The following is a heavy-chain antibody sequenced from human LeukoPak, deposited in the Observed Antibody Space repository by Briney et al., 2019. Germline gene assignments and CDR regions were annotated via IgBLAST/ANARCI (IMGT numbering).Heavy chain of an antibody. CDR2: ISSSSSYI. CDR1: GFTFSDHY. Sequence: GGSLRLSCAASGFTFSDHYMDCVRQAPGKGLEWVSSISSSSSYIYYADSVKGRFTISRDNDKNSLYLQMNSLRAEDTAVYYCARDASSGWTRYWGQGTLVTVSS. CDR3: ARDASSGWTRY. J-gene: IGHJ4*02. V-gene: IGHV3-21*01. D-gene: IGHD6-19*01.